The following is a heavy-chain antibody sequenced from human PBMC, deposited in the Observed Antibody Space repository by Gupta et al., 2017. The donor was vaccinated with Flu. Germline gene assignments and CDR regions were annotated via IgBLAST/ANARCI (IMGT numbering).Heavy chain of an antibody. Sequence: QVTLRESGPALVTPTQTLTLTCTFPGFSLTTYGMRVNWVRQPPGKALEWLARIDWDNYEFYNKSLKTRLTISRDTSKNQVVLKMTNMDPVDTATYYCALMTTDRHGLFEGWGQGILVTVSS. CDR1: GFSLTTYGMR. J-gene: IGHJ4*02. CDR3: ALMTTDRHGLFEG. CDR2: IDWDNYE. D-gene: IGHD1-1*01. V-gene: IGHV2-70*04.